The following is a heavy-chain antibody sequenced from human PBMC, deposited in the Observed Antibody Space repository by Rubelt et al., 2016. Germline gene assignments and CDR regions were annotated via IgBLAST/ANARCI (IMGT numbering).Heavy chain of an antibody. CDR1: GYTFTSYG. CDR3: VVDAFDI. J-gene: IGHJ3*02. CDR2: ISAYNGNT. D-gene: IGHD2-21*01. V-gene: IGHV1-18*01. Sequence: QVQLVQSGAEVKKPGASVKVSCKASGYTFTSYGIRWVRQAPGQGLEWMGWISAYNGNTNYDKKLQGRVPMTKDTSTGQAYMDLRSLRSDDTAVYYCVVDAFDIWGQGTMVTVSS.